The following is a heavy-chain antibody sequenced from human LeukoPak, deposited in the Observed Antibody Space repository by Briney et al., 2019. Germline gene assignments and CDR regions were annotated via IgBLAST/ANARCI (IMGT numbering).Heavy chain of an antibody. CDR3: ARRSGYDRRAGTLDI. D-gene: IGHD5-12*01. J-gene: IGHJ3*02. Sequence: ASVKVSCKASGFTFTSFGFSWVRQAPGQGLEWVRWISGYNGDTSHDQKFQGRVTISTDTSTNTAYMDLRSLTPDDTAVYYCARRSGYDRRAGTLDIWGQGTMVTVSS. V-gene: IGHV1-18*01. CDR2: ISGYNGDT. CDR1: GFTFTSFG.